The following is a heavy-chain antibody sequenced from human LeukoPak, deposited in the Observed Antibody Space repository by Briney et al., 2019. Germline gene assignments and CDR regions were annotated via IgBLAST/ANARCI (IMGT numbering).Heavy chain of an antibody. CDR1: GFTFGTYA. Sequence: GGSLRLSCAASGFTFGTYAMGWVRQAPGKGLEWVAVTWYDGSNKYYADSVKGRFTISRDNSKNTLYLQMNSLRAEDTAVYYCAREGRGITIFGVARGGMDVWGQGTTVTVSS. D-gene: IGHD3-3*01. CDR3: AREGRGITIFGVARGGMDV. V-gene: IGHV3-33*08. J-gene: IGHJ6*02. CDR2: TWYDGSNK.